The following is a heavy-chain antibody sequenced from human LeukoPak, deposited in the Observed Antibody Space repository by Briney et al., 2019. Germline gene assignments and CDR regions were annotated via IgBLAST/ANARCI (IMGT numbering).Heavy chain of an antibody. CDR2: ISYEGGTQ. CDR1: GVTLSPYG. D-gene: IGHD4-23*01. J-gene: IGHJ4*02. Sequence: HSGGSLRLSCAASGVTLSPYGMHWVRQAPGKGLEWVAVISYEGGTQHYADSVKGRFIISRDNPRNTLYLQMNILRTEDTAVYYCARDTNLYGGPRASGGCDDWGQGTLVTVSS. V-gene: IGHV3-30*03. CDR3: ARDTNLYGGPRASGGCDD.